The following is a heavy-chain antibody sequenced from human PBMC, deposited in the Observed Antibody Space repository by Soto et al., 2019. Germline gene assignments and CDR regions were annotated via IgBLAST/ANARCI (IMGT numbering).Heavy chain of an antibody. CDR3: ARSSSWYTHDAFDI. D-gene: IGHD6-13*01. CDR1: GYTFTSNG. J-gene: IGHJ3*02. V-gene: IGHV1-18*01. Sequence: ASVKVSCTASGYTFTSNGISWVRQAPGQGPEWMGWISAYNGNTNYAQKLQGRVTMTTDTSTSTAYMELRSLRSDDTAVYYCARSSSWYTHDAFDIWGQGTMVTVSS. CDR2: ISAYNGNT.